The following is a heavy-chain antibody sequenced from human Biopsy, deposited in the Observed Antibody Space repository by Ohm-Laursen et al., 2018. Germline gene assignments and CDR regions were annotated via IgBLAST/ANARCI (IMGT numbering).Heavy chain of an antibody. J-gene: IGHJ4*02. V-gene: IGHV4-59*08. CDR1: GDSINSSY. CDR2: ISNSGNT. Sequence: TLSLTCTVPGDSINSSYWSWIRQAPGKGLEWIGFISNSGNTNYNPSLKSRVTISADTSKNQFSLKLGSVTVADTAVFYCARRGSGGRSFDYWGQGSLVTVSS. CDR3: ARRGSGGRSFDY. D-gene: IGHD2-15*01.